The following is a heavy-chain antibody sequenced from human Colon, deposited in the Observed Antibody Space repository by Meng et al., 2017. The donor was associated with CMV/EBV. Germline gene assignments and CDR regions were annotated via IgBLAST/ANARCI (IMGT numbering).Heavy chain of an antibody. CDR2: INPKTANP. J-gene: IGHJ1*01. CDR3: ATGSVAADGKGY. D-gene: IGHD6-13*01. Sequence: QVQLVQSGSELNKPGASVKISCKASGYMFTRYNINWVRQAPGQWLEWMGYINPKTANPTYVQGFTGRFVFSLDTSVSTAYLQISSLEAEDTAVYYCATGSVAADGKGYWGQGTLVTVSS. V-gene: IGHV7-4-1*02. CDR1: GYMFTRYN.